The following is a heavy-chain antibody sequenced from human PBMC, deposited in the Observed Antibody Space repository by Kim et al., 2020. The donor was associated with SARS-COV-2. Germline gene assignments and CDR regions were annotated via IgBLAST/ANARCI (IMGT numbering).Heavy chain of an antibody. D-gene: IGHD5-18*01. V-gene: IGHV3-33*01. CDR3: VRDLTYNYAY. Sequence: YANSGKGRFTISRDNSNSTLYLQMNSLRAEDTAVYYCVRDLTYNYAYWGQGTLVTVSS. J-gene: IGHJ4*02.